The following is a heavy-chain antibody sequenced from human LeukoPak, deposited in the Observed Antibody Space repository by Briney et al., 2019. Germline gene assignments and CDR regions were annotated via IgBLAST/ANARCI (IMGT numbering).Heavy chain of an antibody. CDR3: ARHRSGSSWFAL. CDR2: IFDSGST. CDR1: GGSISSYY. Sequence: PSETLSLTCTASGGSISSYYWSWIRQPPGKGLEWIGYIFDSGSTNYNPSLKSRVTISVDTSKSQFSLRLSSVTAADTAVYYCARHRSGSSWFALWGQGTLVTVSS. J-gene: IGHJ5*02. D-gene: IGHD6-19*01. V-gene: IGHV4-59*08.